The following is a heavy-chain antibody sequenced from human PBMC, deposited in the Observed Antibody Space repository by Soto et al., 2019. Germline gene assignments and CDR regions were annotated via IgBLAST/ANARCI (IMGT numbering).Heavy chain of an antibody. Sequence: QVQLQESGPGLVKPSETLSLTCTVSGGSISSYYWSGIRQPPGKGLEWIGYLYYSGSTNYNPSLKIRVTISVDTSKNQFSLKLSSVTAADTAVYYCARDPESYGDYGLGWFDPWGQGTLVTVSS. J-gene: IGHJ5*02. CDR2: LYYSGST. D-gene: IGHD4-17*01. CDR1: GGSISSYY. V-gene: IGHV4-59*01. CDR3: ARDPESYGDYGLGWFDP.